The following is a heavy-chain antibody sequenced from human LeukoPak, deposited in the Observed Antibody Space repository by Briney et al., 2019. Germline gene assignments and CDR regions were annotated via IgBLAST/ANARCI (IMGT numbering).Heavy chain of an antibody. CDR3: ARGGTMRSGPAFDI. D-gene: IGHD3-3*01. CDR2: TYYRSKWYN. V-gene: IGHV6-1*01. J-gene: IGHJ3*02. Sequence: SQTLSLTCAISGDSVSSNSAAWNWIRQSPSRGLEWLGRTYYRSKWYNDYAVSVKGRITINPDTSKNQFSLQLNSVTPEDTAVYYCARGGTMRSGPAFDIWGQGTMVTVSS. CDR1: GDSVSSNSAA.